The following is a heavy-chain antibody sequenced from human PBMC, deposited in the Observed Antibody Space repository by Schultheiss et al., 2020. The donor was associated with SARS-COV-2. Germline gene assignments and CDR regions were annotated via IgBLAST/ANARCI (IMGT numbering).Heavy chain of an antibody. D-gene: IGHD2-15*01. J-gene: IGHJ4*02. V-gene: IGHV4-34*01. Sequence: SETLSLTCAVYGGSFSGYYWSWIRQPPGKGLEWIGEINHSGSTYYNPSLKSRVTISVDTSKNQFSLKLSSVTAADTAVYYCARVAAAHVYCSGGSCYNTCFDYWGQGTLVTISS. CDR2: INHSGST. CDR3: ARVAAAHVYCSGGSCYNTCFDY. CDR1: GGSFSGYY.